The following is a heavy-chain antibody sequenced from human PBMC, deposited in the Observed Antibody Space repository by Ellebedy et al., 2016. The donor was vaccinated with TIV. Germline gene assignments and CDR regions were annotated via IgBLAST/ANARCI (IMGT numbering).Heavy chain of an antibody. V-gene: IGHV1-3*01. D-gene: IGHD3-3*01. CDR2: INAGNGNT. CDR1: GYTFTSYA. J-gene: IGHJ5*02. Sequence: ASVKVSXXASGYTFTSYAMHWVRQAPGQRLEWMGWINAGNGNTKYSQKFQGRVTITRDTSASTAYMELSSLRSEDTAVYYCAREHDLNWFDPWGQGTLVTVSS. CDR3: AREHDLNWFDP.